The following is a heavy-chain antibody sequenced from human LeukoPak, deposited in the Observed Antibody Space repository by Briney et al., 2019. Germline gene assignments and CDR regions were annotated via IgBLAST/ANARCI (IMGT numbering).Heavy chain of an antibody. CDR2: ISGSGGST. Sequence: GGSLRLSCAASGFTFSSYAMSLVRPAPGKGVEWVSAISGSGGSTYYADFVKGRFTISRDNSKNTLYLQMNSLRAEDTAVYYCASRGRGFDPWGQGTLVTVSS. CDR1: GFTFSSYA. V-gene: IGHV3-23*01. CDR3: ASRGRGFDP. D-gene: IGHD5-24*01. J-gene: IGHJ5*02.